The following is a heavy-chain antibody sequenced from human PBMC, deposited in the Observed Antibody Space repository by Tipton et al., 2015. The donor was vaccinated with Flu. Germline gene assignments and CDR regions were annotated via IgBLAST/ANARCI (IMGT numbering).Heavy chain of an antibody. V-gene: IGHV4-59*01. D-gene: IGHD3-3*01. CDR1: GGSISSFY. CDR2: IYSSART. Sequence: LRLSCTVSGGSISSFYWSWIRQPPGKGLEWIGYIYSSARTNYNSSLESRVTISVDTSKNQFSLNLSSVTAADTAVYYCARVSPGVESWFDPWGQGTLVIVSS. J-gene: IGHJ5*02. CDR3: ARVSPGVESWFDP.